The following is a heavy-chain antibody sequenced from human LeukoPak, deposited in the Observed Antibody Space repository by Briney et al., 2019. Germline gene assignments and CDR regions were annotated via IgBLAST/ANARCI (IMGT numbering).Heavy chain of an antibody. CDR2: VSGSGDTT. CDR3: AKLAVYDILTGYYKNWFDH. V-gene: IGHV3-23*01. J-gene: IGHJ5*02. CDR1: GFTFSNFA. D-gene: IGHD3-9*01. Sequence: GGSLRLSCAASGFTFSNFAMTWVRQAPGKGLEWVSGVSGSGDTTYYADSVRGRFTISRENSKNILYLQMNSLRAEDTALYFCAKLAVYDILTGYYKNWFDHWGQGTLVSVSS.